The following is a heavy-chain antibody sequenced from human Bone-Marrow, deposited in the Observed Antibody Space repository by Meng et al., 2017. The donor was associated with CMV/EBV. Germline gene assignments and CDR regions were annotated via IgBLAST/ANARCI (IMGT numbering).Heavy chain of an antibody. Sequence: GGSLRLSCAASGFTFSSYAMSWVRQAPGKGLEWVSVIYSGGSSTYYADSVKGRFTISRDNSKNTLYLQMNSLRAEDTAVYYCAKSYNWKSWFDPWGQGTRVTGSS. V-gene: IGHV3-23*03. J-gene: IGHJ5*02. CDR2: IYSGGSST. D-gene: IGHD1-1*01. CDR3: AKSYNWKSWFDP. CDR1: GFTFSSYA.